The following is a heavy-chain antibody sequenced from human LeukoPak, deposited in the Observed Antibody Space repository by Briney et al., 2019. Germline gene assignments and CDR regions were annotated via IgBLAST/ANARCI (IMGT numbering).Heavy chain of an antibody. CDR2: IKQDGSEK. CDR3: ARPPGDY. V-gene: IGHV3-7*01. Sequence: GGSLRLSCAASGFTFCTYGMSWVRQAPGKGLEWVANIKQDGSEKYYVDSVKGRFTISRDNAKNSLFLQMNSLRAEDTAVYYCARPPGDYWGQGTLVTVSS. J-gene: IGHJ4*02. D-gene: IGHD1-26*01. CDR1: GFTFCTYG.